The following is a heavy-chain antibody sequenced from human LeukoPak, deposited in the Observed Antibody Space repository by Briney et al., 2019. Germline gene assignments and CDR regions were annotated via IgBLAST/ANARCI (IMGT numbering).Heavy chain of an antibody. CDR3: AKDNLHKIIRGNAFDI. V-gene: IGHV3-23*01. CDR2: ISGSGGST. J-gene: IGHJ3*02. Sequence: GGSLRLSCAASGFTFSSYAMSWVRQAPGKGLEWVSAISGSGGSTYYADSVKGRFTISRDNSKNTLYLQMNSLRAEDTAVYYCAKDNLHKIIRGNAFDIWGQGTMVTVSS. D-gene: IGHD3-10*01. CDR1: GFTFSSYA.